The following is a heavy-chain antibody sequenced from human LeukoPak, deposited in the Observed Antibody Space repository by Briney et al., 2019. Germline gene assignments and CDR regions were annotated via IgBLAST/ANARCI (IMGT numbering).Heavy chain of an antibody. Sequence: SETLSLTCPVSGGSISNYYYWTWIRQPPGKGLGWIGYVYYTGSTNFNPSLKSRVTMSLDTSRNQFSLKLTSLTAADTAVYYCARGAMATTPFFDYWGQGTLVTVSS. J-gene: IGHJ4*02. CDR1: GGSISNYY. CDR2: VYYTGST. V-gene: IGHV4-59*01. D-gene: IGHD5-24*01. CDR3: ARGAMATTPFFDY.